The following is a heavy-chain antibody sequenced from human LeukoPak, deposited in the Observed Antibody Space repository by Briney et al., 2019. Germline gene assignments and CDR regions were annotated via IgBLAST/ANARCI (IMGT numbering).Heavy chain of an antibody. D-gene: IGHD5-12*01. J-gene: IGHJ5*02. Sequence: SETLSLTCAVYGGSFSGYCWSWIRQPPGKGLEWIGEINHSGSTNYNPSLKSRVTISVDTSKNQFSLKLSSVTAADTAVYYCARGGYSGYLNWFDPWGQGTLVTVSS. CDR2: INHSGST. CDR3: ARGGYSGYLNWFDP. CDR1: GGSFSGYC. V-gene: IGHV4-34*01.